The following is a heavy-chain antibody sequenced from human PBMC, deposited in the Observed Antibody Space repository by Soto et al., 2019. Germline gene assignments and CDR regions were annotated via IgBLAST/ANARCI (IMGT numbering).Heavy chain of an antibody. D-gene: IGHD3-3*01. CDR2: IIPIFGTA. Sequence: ASVKVSCKASGGTFSSYAISWVRQAPGQGLEWMGGIIPIFGTANYAQKFQGRVTITADKSTSTAYMELSSLRSEDTAVYYCARTTIFGVVIKSGAIDYWGQGTLVTVSS. J-gene: IGHJ4*02. CDR3: ARTTIFGVVIKSGAIDY. V-gene: IGHV1-69*06. CDR1: GGTFSSYA.